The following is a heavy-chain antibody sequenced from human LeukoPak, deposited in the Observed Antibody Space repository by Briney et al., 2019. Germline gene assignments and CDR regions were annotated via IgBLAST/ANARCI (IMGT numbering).Heavy chain of an antibody. CDR1: GYTFSDYS. V-gene: IGHV1-2*02. J-gene: IGHJ4*02. Sequence: ASVKVSCKASGYTFSDYSVNWVRQAPGQGLEWMGRINPKTGGRVYAQKFRGRVTMTRDTSITTAYVELSSLRSDDTAVYYCAREGYTYGLGYYFDFWGQGTLVTVSS. CDR3: AREGYTYGLGYYFDF. D-gene: IGHD5-18*01. CDR2: INPKTGGR.